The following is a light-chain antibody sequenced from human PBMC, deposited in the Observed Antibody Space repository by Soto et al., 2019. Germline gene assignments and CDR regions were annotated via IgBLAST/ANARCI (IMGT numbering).Light chain of an antibody. Sequence: EMVLTQSPGTLSLSPGERATLSCRGSQSVISTYLAWYQQKPGQAPRLLIYGASSRATGIPDRFSGSGSGTDFTLTISRLEPEDFAVYYCQQYGSSPITFGQGTRLEIK. CDR3: QQYGSSPIT. J-gene: IGKJ5*01. V-gene: IGKV3-20*01. CDR2: GAS. CDR1: QSVISTY.